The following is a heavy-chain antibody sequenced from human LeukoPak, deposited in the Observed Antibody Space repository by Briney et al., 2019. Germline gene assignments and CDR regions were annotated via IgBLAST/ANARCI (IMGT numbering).Heavy chain of an antibody. CDR2: INPNSGGT. D-gene: IGHD3-22*01. CDR1: GYTFTGYY. CDR3: ARVLYNSSGYYYSLLDY. Sequence: GASVKVSCKASGYTFTGYYMHWVRQAPGQGLEWMGWINPNSGGTNYAQKFQGRVTMTRDTSISTAYMELSRLRPDDTAVYYCARVLYNSSGYYYSLLDYWGQGTLVTVSS. J-gene: IGHJ4*02. V-gene: IGHV1-2*02.